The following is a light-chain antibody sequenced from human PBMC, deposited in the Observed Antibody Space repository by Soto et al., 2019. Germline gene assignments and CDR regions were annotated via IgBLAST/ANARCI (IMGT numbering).Light chain of an antibody. Sequence: EIVLTQSPGTLSLSPGERATLSCRASQSVSSSYLSWYQQKPGQAPRLLIYGASGRATGIPDRFSGRGSGRDFTLTISRLEPEDFAVYYCQQYGSSPPFTFGPGTKVDI. CDR1: QSVSSSY. V-gene: IGKV3-20*01. J-gene: IGKJ3*01. CDR3: QQYGSSPPFT. CDR2: GAS.